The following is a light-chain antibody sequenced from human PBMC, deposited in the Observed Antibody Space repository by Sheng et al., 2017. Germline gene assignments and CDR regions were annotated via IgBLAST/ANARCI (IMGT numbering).Light chain of an antibody. CDR3: QQYDNWPWT. CDR2: GAS. CDR1: QIVSST. J-gene: IGKJ1*01. Sequence: EIVMTQSPATLSVSPGERATLSCRASQIVSSTLAWYQQKPGQAPKAPSLYGASTRATGIPARFSGSGSGTEFTLTISSLQSEDFAVYYCQQYDNWPWTFGQGTKVE. V-gene: IGKV3-15*01.